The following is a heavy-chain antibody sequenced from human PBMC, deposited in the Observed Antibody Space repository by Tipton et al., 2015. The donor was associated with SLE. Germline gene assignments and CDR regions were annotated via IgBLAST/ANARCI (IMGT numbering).Heavy chain of an antibody. J-gene: IGHJ4*02. CDR1: GDSDSSGGYY. Sequence: TLSLTCAVSGDSDSSGGYYWAWIRQLPGKGLEWIGYIPYSGTTYYNPSLKSRVDISMDTSTNQFSLRLTSVTAADTAVYYCASAFNDDYIWGSYPFDHWGQGTLVTVSS. D-gene: IGHD3-16*02. CDR2: IPYSGTT. CDR3: ASAFNDDYIWGSYPFDH. V-gene: IGHV4-31*11.